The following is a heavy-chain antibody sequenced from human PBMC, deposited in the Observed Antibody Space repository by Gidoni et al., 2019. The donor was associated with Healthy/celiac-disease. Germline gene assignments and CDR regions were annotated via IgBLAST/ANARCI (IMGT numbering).Heavy chain of an antibody. CDR3: AREPGVRGVSSYYGMAV. V-gene: IGHV3-48*01. CDR2: ISSIISTI. Sequence: EVQRVESGGGLVQPGGSLRLSCAASGFTVSSDSMNWVRQAPGQGLEWVSSISSIISTIYYAASVKVRFTISRDNAKTSLYLQMNSLRAEDTAVYYCAREPGVRGVSSYYGMAVWGQGTTVTVSS. CDR1: GFTVSSDS. J-gene: IGHJ6*02. D-gene: IGHD3-10*01.